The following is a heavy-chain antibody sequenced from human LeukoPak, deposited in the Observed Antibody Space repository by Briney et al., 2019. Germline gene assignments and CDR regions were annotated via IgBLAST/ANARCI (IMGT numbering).Heavy chain of an antibody. D-gene: IGHD5-18*01. V-gene: IGHV1-18*01. J-gene: IGHJ3*02. CDR2: ISAYNGNT. CDR3: ARDSWIQLWSLSHDAFDI. Sequence: GASVKVSCKASGYTFTSYGISWVRQAPGQGLEWMGWISAYNGNTNYAQKLQGRVTMTTDTPTSTAYMELRSLRSDDTAVYYCARDSWIQLWSLSHDAFDIWGQGTMVTVSS. CDR1: GYTFTSYG.